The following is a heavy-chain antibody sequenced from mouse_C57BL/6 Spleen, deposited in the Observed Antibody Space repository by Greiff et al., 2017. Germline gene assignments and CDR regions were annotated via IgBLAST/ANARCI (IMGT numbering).Heavy chain of an antibody. CDR2: INPNNGGT. Sequence: EVKLQQSGPELVKPGASVKISCKASGYTFTDYYMNWVKQSHGKSLEWIGDINPNNGGTSYNQKFKGKATLTVDTSSSTAYMELRSLTSEDSAVYYCAREIYSCGSSYRNFCYWGQGTTLTVAS. CDR1: GYTFTDYY. V-gene: IGHV1-26*01. CDR3: AREIYSCGSSYRNFCY. J-gene: IGHJ2*01. D-gene: IGHD1-1*01.